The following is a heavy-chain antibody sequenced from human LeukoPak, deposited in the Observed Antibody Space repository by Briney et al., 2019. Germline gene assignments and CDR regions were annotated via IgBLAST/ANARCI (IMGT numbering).Heavy chain of an antibody. Sequence: GSLRLSCAASGFTFSDSWMSWVRQAPGKGLEWVTNMNQDGSEKDYVDSVKGRFTISRDNARNSLYLQMGSLRAEDTAVYYCATYTHWVAGDVWGQGTTVTVSS. CDR3: ATYTHWVAGDV. D-gene: IGHD3-16*01. CDR1: GFTFSDSW. CDR2: MNQDGSEK. J-gene: IGHJ6*02. V-gene: IGHV3-7*01.